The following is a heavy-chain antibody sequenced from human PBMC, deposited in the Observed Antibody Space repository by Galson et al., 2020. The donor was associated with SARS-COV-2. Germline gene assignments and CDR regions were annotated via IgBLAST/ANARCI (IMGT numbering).Heavy chain of an antibody. CDR1: GFSFSDAW. CDR2: VKSKRDGETR. V-gene: IGHV3-15*01. D-gene: IGHD3-10*01. J-gene: IGHJ4*01. Sequence: GGSLRLSCAASGFSFSDAWMSWVRRAPGQGLEWVGRVKSKRDGETREYAASVKGRFTVSRDDSKNTLYLQMNSLRSEDTGVYYCATDDAAAGSGEFDYWCHGTLVTVSS. CDR3: ATDDAAAGSGEFDY.